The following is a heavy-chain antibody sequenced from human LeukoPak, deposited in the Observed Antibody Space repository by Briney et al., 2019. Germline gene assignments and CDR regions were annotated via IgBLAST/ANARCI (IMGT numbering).Heavy chain of an antibody. J-gene: IGHJ4*02. V-gene: IGHV5-51*01. CDR3: ARHGRTRYSGSYLVDY. Sequence: GESLKISCKGSGYSFTSYWIGWVRQMPGKGLEWMGIIYPGDSDTRYSPSSQGQVTISADKSISTAYLQWSSLKASDTAMYYCARHGRTRYSGSYLVDYWGQGTLVTVSS. D-gene: IGHD1-26*01. CDR1: GYSFTSYW. CDR2: IYPGDSDT.